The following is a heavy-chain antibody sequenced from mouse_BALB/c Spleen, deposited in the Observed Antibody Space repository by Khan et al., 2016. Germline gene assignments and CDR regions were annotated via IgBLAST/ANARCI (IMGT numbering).Heavy chain of an antibody. J-gene: IGHJ3*01. V-gene: IGHV1-9*01. Sequence: QVQLKQSGAELMKPGASVKISCKATGYIFGSYWIEWVKQRPGHGLEWIGEILPGSGSTMYNENFKVTATFSAETSSNTAYMQLRSLTSEDSAVYYCARGVYWGQGTLVTVSA. CDR1: GYIFGSYW. CDR2: ILPGSGST. CDR3: ARGVY.